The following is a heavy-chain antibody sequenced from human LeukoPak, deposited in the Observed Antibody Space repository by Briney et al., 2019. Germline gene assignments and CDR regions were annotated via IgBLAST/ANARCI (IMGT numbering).Heavy chain of an antibody. CDR2: ISSSSSYI. D-gene: IGHD2-15*01. V-gene: IGHV3-21*01. J-gene: IGHJ4*02. Sequence: KPGGSLRLSCRASGFTFRSYSMIWVRRSPGKGLEGVSSISSSSSYIYYANSEKSRFTISRDDGNNSLYLQMNSLRAEQTAVYYCARAGYCSGGSCYHDFDYWGQGTLVTVSS. CDR3: ARAGYCSGGSCYHDFDY. CDR1: GFTFRSYS.